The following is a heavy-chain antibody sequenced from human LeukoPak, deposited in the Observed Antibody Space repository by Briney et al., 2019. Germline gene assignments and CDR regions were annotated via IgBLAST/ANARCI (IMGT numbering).Heavy chain of an antibody. CDR1: GGSISSGSYY. CDR3: ARGNSSGYYYLRTYWYFDL. V-gene: IGHV4-61*02. J-gene: IGHJ2*01. Sequence: PSETLSLTCTVSGGSISSGSYYWSWIRQPAGKGLEWIGRTYTSGSTNYNPSLKSRVTISVDTSKNQFSLKLSSVTAADTAVYYCARGNSSGYYYLRTYWYFDLWGRGTLVTVSS. D-gene: IGHD3-22*01. CDR2: TYTSGST.